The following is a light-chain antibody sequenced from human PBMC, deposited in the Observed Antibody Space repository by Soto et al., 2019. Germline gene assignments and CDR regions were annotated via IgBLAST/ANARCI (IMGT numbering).Light chain of an antibody. CDR2: GAT. V-gene: IGKV1-17*01. J-gene: IGKJ1*01. CDR3: LQYNHYPPM. Sequence: DINMTQSPSSLSASVGDRVTITCRASQGIKNELGWYQQKSGLAPKRLIFGATTLQSGVPSRVSGSASGTDFSLIISSLQPEDFATYYCLQYNHYPPMFGQGTKVDIK. CDR1: QGIKNE.